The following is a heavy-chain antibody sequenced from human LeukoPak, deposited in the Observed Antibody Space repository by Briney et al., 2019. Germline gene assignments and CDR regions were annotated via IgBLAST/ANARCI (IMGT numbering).Heavy chain of an antibody. D-gene: IGHD5-12*01. J-gene: IGHJ4*02. Sequence: GASVKVSCKASGYTFTGYSMHWVRQAPGQGLEWMGWINPNSGGTNYAQKFQGRVTMTRDTSISTAYMELSRLRSDDTAVYYCAREGGIVATTAFDYWGQGTLVTVSS. V-gene: IGHV1-2*02. CDR2: INPNSGGT. CDR1: GYTFTGYS. CDR3: AREGGIVATTAFDY.